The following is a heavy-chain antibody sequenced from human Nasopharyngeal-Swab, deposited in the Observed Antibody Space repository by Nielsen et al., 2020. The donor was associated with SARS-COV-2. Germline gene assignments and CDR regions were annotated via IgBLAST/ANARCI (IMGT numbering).Heavy chain of an antibody. D-gene: IGHD3-10*01. Sequence: ASVKVSCKASGYTFTGNYMHWGRQDPGEGREGMGWINPNSGGTNYAQKFQGWVTMTRDTSISTAYMELSRLRSDDTAVYYCARGRGFGELLDLDAFDIWGQGTMVTASS. V-gene: IGHV1-2*04. J-gene: IGHJ3*02. CDR3: ARGRGFGELLDLDAFDI. CDR1: GYTFTGNY. CDR2: INPNSGGT.